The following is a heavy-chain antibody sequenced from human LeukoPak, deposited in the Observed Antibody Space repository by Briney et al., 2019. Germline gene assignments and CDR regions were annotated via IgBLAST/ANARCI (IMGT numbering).Heavy chain of an antibody. Sequence: PGGSLRLSCAASVFTFFDYGMCWGREAPGEGRGWGSGIFLNVGTIGYADSVTGRFTISRDNAKNSLYLQMNSLRAEGTALYYCARYGFYCSSTSCYIFDNWGQGTLVTVSS. CDR1: VFTFFDYG. CDR2: IFLNVGTI. D-gene: IGHD2-2*02. V-gene: IGHV3-20*04. J-gene: IGHJ4*02. CDR3: ARYGFYCSSTSCYIFDN.